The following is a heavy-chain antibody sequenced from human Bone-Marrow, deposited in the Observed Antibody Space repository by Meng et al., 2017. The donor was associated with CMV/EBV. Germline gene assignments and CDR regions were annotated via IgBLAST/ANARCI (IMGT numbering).Heavy chain of an antibody. Sequence: QGPLVQPGAELNKPGASVKVSCKAAGYTFTGYYMHWVRQAPGQGLEWMGWINPNSGGTNYAQKFQGRVTMTRDTSISTAYMELSRLRSDDTAVYYCARGGGYSSSWPLGYWGQGTLVTVSS. D-gene: IGHD6-13*01. CDR2: INPNSGGT. V-gene: IGHV1-2*02. CDR3: ARGGGYSSSWPLGY. CDR1: GYTFTGYY. J-gene: IGHJ4*02.